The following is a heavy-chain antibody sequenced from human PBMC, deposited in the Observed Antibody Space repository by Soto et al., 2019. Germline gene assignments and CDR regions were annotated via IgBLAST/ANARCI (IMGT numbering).Heavy chain of an antibody. CDR3: AHRPDYYGGRAFDY. J-gene: IGHJ4*02. CDR2: IYWDDEK. CDR1: GFSLSTRGVG. V-gene: IGHV2-5*02. Sequence: QITLKESGPTLVTPTQTLTLTCTVSGFSLSTRGVGVGWIRQPPGKALEWLGVIYWDDEKRYRPSLSSRLTITKDTSKNQVVLTMTNMDPVDTATYYCAHRPDYYGGRAFDYWGQGTLVTVSS. D-gene: IGHD3-10*01.